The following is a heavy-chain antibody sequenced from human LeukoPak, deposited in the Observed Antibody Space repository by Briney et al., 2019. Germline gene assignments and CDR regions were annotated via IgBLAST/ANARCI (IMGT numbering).Heavy chain of an antibody. Sequence: GGSLRLSCAVSGFPFSVYEMNWVRQAPGKGLEWVSNIGSSGSTIYYADSVKGRFSISRDNAKSSLYLQMNSLRVEDAAVYYCALLAVASDFDYWGQGALVTVSS. CDR1: GFPFSVYE. D-gene: IGHD6-19*01. CDR3: ALLAVASDFDY. CDR2: IGSSGSTI. V-gene: IGHV3-48*03. J-gene: IGHJ4*02.